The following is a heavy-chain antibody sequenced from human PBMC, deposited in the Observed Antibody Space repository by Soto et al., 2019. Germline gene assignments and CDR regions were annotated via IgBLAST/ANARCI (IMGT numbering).Heavy chain of an antibody. Sequence: GGSLRLSCAASGFTFSSYAMSWVRQAPGKGLEWVSAISGSGGSTYYADSVKGRFTISRDNSKNTLYLQMNSLRAEDTAVYYCAKDLQYYDILTGYYIQYYFDYWGQGTLVTVSS. V-gene: IGHV3-23*01. CDR3: AKDLQYYDILTGYYIQYYFDY. D-gene: IGHD3-9*01. CDR1: GFTFSSYA. CDR2: ISGSGGST. J-gene: IGHJ4*02.